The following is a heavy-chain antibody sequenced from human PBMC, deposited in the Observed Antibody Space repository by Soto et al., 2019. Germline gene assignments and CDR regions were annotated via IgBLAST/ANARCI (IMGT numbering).Heavy chain of an antibody. CDR1: GGSFSGYY. Sequence: SETLSLTCAVYGGSFSGYYWSWIRQPPGKGLEWIGEINHSGSTNYNPSLKSRVTISVDTSKNQFSLKLSSVTAADTAVYYCARGITTYWGQGTLVTVSS. J-gene: IGHJ4*02. CDR3: ARGITTY. D-gene: IGHD1-20*01. CDR2: INHSGST. V-gene: IGHV4-34*01.